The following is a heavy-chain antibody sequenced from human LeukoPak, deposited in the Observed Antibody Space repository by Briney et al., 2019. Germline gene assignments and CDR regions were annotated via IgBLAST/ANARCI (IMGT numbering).Heavy chain of an antibody. J-gene: IGHJ4*02. V-gene: IGHV1-69*04. Sequence: ASVKVSCKASGGTFSSYAISWVQQAPGQGLEWMGRIIPILGIANYAQKFQGRVTITADKSTSTAYMELSSLRSEDTAVYYCASGRLSVDIVATTDYWGQGTLVTVSS. CDR3: ASGRLSVDIVATTDY. D-gene: IGHD5-12*01. CDR2: IIPILGIA. CDR1: GGTFSSYA.